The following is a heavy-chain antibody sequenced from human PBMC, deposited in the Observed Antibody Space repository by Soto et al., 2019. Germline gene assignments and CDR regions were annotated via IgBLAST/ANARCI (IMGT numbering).Heavy chain of an antibody. CDR3: ARDPYVVVTATADYFDY. Sequence: ASVKVSCKASGYTFTSYYMHWVRQAPGQGLEWMGIINPSGGSTSYAQRFQGRVTMTRDTSTSTAYMELSSLRSEDTAVYYCARDPYVVVTATADYFDYWGQGTLVTVSS. CDR1: GYTFTSYY. V-gene: IGHV1-46*01. CDR2: INPSGGST. D-gene: IGHD2-21*02. J-gene: IGHJ4*02.